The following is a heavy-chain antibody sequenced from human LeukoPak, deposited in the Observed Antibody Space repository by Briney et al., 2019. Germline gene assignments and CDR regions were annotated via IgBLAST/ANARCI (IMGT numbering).Heavy chain of an antibody. CDR2: IYYSGST. D-gene: IGHD3-10*01. J-gene: IGHJ4*02. V-gene: IGHV4-39*07. CDR1: GGSISSSSYY. Sequence: SETLSLTCTVSGGSISSSSYYWGWIRQPPGKGLEWIGSIYYSGSTYYNPSLKSRVTISVDTSKNQFSLKLSSVTAADTAVYYCARGYRYYYGSGSYLNYWGQGTLVTVSS. CDR3: ARGYRYYYGSGSYLNY.